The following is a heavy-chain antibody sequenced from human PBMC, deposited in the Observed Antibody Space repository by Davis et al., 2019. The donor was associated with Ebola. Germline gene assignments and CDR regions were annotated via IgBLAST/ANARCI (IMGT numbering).Heavy chain of an antibody. CDR1: GFSFNKYW. CDR3: ARDPYHYDRSGYYGAFDV. V-gene: IGHV3-7*01. D-gene: IGHD3-22*01. Sequence: GESLKISCEASGFSFNKYWMTWVRLAPGKGLEWVANIKEDGSETQYVDAVKGRFTVFRDNGKNSLYLQMNTLRAEDTAIYYCARDPYHYDRSGYYGAFDVWGQGTMVAVSS. CDR2: IKEDGSET. J-gene: IGHJ3*01.